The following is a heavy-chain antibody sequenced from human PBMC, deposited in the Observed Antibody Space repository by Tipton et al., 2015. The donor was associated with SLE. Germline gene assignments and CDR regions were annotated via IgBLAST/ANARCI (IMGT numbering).Heavy chain of an antibody. J-gene: IGHJ4*02. CDR1: GFTFSSYW. D-gene: IGHD5-24*01. V-gene: IGHV3-7*01. CDR3: TRDRDGKDY. Sequence: SLRLSCAASGFTFSSYWMSWVANIKQDGSDKFYADSVKGRFTISRDNAKNSLYLQMNSLRAEDTAVYFRTRDRDGKDYWGQGTLVTVSS. CDR2: IKQDGSDK.